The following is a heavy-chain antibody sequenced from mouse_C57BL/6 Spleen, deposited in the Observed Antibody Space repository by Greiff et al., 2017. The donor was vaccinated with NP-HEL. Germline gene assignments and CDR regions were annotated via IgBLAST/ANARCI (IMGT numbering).Heavy chain of an antibody. Sequence: EVQLQQSGTVLARPGASVKMSCKTSGYTFTSYWMHWVKQRPGQGLEWIGAIYPGNSDTSYNQKFKGKAKLTAVTSASTAYMELSSLTNEDSAVYYCTRLSTMVTTGYFDYWGQGTTLTVSS. CDR1: GYTFTSYW. CDR3: TRLSTMVTTGYFDY. CDR2: IYPGNSDT. V-gene: IGHV1-5*01. J-gene: IGHJ2*01. D-gene: IGHD2-2*01.